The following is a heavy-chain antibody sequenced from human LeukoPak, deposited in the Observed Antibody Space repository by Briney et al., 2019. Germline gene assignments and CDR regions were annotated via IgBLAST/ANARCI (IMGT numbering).Heavy chain of an antibody. D-gene: IGHD3-22*01. CDR3: ARATYYYDSSGRGADAFDI. CDR2: INPNSGGT. Sequence: ASVKVSCKASGYTFTGYYMHWERQALGQGLEWMGWINPNSGGTNYAQKFQGRVTMTRDTSISTAYMELSRLRSDDTAVYYCARATYYYDSSGRGADAFDIWGQGTMVTVSS. V-gene: IGHV1-2*02. CDR1: GYTFTGYY. J-gene: IGHJ3*02.